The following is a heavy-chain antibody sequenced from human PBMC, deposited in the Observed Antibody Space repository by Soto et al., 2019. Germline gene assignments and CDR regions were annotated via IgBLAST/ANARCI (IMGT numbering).Heavy chain of an antibody. D-gene: IGHD3-10*01. Sequence: PGGSLRLSCAASGFTFSTYWMYWVRQAPGKGLVWVSHINSDGSTIVYADSVRGRFTISRDNAKNALYLQMNSLRAEDTAVYYCVRDRGYPDSFDVWGRGTMVTVSS. J-gene: IGHJ3*01. CDR2: INSDGSTI. V-gene: IGHV3-74*01. CDR1: GFTFSTYW. CDR3: VRDRGYPDSFDV.